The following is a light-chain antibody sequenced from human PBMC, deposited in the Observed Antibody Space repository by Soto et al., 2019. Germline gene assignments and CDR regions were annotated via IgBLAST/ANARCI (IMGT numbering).Light chain of an antibody. Sequence: QAVVTQEPSLTVSPVGTVTLTCASSTGAVTSTHWPYWVQQKPGQAPRTMIHDTNVRHSWTPARFSGSLLGGKAALTLSGAQPEDEADYYCLLSYNGARVFGGGTKLTVL. V-gene: IGLV7-46*01. CDR3: LLSYNGARV. J-gene: IGLJ2*01. CDR1: TGAVTSTHW. CDR2: DTN.